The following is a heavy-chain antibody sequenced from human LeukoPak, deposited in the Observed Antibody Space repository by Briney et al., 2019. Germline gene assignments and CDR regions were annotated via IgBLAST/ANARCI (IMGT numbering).Heavy chain of an antibody. D-gene: IGHD2-15*01. CDR3: ARERWHCRVNCYSVYYYALDV. J-gene: IGHJ6*02. CDR1: GYTFTNYA. Sequence: ASVKVSCKGSGYTFTNYAVHWVRQAPGRRLEWLGWINPGNGDTKYSQNFQGRVTVTSDTSAATAYVELNSLTSEDTAVYYCARERWHCRVNCYSVYYYALDVWGQGTTVTVSS. V-gene: IGHV1-3*01. CDR2: INPGNGDT.